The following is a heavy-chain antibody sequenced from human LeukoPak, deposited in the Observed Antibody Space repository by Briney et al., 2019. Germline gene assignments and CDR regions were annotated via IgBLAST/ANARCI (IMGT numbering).Heavy chain of an antibody. D-gene: IGHD5-18*01. CDR2: MNPNSGNT. V-gene: IGHV1-8*01. J-gene: IGHJ6*02. CDR3: ARQAGYSYGYRSGYYYYGMDV. Sequence: ASVKVSCEASGYTFTSYDINWVRQATGQGLEWMGWMNPNSGNTGYAQKFQGRVTMTRNTSISTAYMELSSLRSEDTAVYYCARQAGYSYGYRSGYYYYGMDVWGQGTTVTVSS. CDR1: GYTFTSYD.